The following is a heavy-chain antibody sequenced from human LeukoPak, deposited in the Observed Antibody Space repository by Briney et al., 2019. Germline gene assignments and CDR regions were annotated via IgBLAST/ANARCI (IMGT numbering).Heavy chain of an antibody. CDR3: ARRYGVVREGYTYYMDV. D-gene: IGHD3-3*01. J-gene: IGHJ6*03. CDR2: ISSSSSYI. Sequence: PGGSLRLSCAASGFTFSSYSMNWVRQAPGKGLEWVSSISSSSSYIYYADSVKGRFTISRDNAKNSLYLQMNSLRAEDTAVYYCARRYGVVREGYTYYMDVWGKGTTVTVSS. V-gene: IGHV3-21*01. CDR1: GFTFSSYS.